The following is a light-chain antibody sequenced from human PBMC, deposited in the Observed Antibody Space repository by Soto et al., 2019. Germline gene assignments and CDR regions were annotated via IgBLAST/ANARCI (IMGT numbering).Light chain of an antibody. V-gene: IGKV1-5*03. CDR3: QHYNRYSQS. CDR1: QTISSW. J-gene: IGKJ1*01. CDR2: KAS. Sequence: DIPMTQSPSTLSGSVGDRVTITCRASQTISSWLAWYQQKPGKAPKLLIYKASTLKSGVPSRFSGSGSGTEFTLSVPSPRPDDFATYYSQHYNRYSQSYGQGKKGELQ.